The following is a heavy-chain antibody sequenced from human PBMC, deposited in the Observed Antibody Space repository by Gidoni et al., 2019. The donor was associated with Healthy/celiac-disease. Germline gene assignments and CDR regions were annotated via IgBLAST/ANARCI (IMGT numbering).Heavy chain of an antibody. J-gene: IGHJ4*02. CDR1: GGSISSSSYY. V-gene: IGHV4-39*01. CDR2: IYYSGST. D-gene: IGHD3-22*01. CDR3: ARLGIYYDSSGYPYYFDY. Sequence: QLQLQESGPGLVKPSETLSLTCTVSGGSISSSSYYWGWIRQPPGKGLEWIGSIYYSGSTYYNPSLKSRVTISVDTSKNQFSLKLSSVTAADTAVYYCARLGIYYDSSGYPYYFDYWGQGTLVTVSS.